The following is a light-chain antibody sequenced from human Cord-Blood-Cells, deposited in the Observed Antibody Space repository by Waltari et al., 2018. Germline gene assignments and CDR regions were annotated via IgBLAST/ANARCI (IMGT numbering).Light chain of an antibody. CDR1: SSDVGGYNY. CDR3: SSYTSSSSWV. Sequence: QSVLPQPASVSGSPGQSITISCTGTSSDVGGYNYVSWYQQHPGKAPKRMIYDFSNRPSGVSNRFSGSKSGNTASRTISGLQAEDEADYYCSSYTSSSSWVFGGGTKLTVL. V-gene: IGLV2-14*03. J-gene: IGLJ3*02. CDR2: DFS.